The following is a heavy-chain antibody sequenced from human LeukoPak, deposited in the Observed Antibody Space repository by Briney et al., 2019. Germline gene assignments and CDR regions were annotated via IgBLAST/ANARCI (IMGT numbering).Heavy chain of an antibody. D-gene: IGHD6-19*01. V-gene: IGHV1-2*02. CDR1: GYTFTGYY. Sequence: ASVKVSCKASGYTFTGYYMHWVRQAPGQGLEWMGWINPNSGGTNYAQKFQGRVTMTRDTSISTAYMELSSLRSEDTGVYYCAKDLSSGSRRAYRGQGTLVTVSS. CDR3: AKDLSSGSRRAY. CDR2: INPNSGGT. J-gene: IGHJ4*02.